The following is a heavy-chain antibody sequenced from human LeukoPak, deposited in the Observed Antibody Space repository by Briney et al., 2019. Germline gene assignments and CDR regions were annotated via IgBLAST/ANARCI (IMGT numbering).Heavy chain of an antibody. J-gene: IGHJ3*02. D-gene: IGHD2-2*01. CDR1: GFTFSNYP. CDR3: AVDCSSPSCYVQSAFDI. CDR2: ISTGGDRA. V-gene: IGHV3-23*01. Sequence: GGSLELSCATSGFTFSNYPMDWVRQAPGKGLGWVSAISTGGDRAYYAASGKGRFTTSRDNSRNTLYLQLNSLRAEDTAIYYCAVDCSSPSCYVQSAFDIWGQGTMVTVSS.